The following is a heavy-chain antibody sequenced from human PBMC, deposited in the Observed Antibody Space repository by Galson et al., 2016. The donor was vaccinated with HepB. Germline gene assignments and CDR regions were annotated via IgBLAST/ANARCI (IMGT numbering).Heavy chain of an antibody. CDR1: GFTLNTYG. V-gene: IGHV3-33*06. Sequence: SLRLSCAASGFTLNTYGMHWVRQAPGKGLEWVAVIWHDGTIKYNADSVQGRFTISRDNSKNTLYLHMDSLRVEDTAVYYCAKPHFPLGNYFDFWGQGTLVTVSS. J-gene: IGHJ4*02. CDR3: AKPHFPLGNYFDF. CDR2: IWHDGTIK. D-gene: IGHD3-16*01.